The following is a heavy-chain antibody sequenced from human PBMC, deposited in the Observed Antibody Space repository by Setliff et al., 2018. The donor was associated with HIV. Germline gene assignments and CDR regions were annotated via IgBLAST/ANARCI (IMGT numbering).Heavy chain of an antibody. CDR2: IYPDESDS. V-gene: IGHV5-51*01. CDR1: GYSFPTYW. CDR3: ARVDMGYYYDSSGYSHFDH. D-gene: IGHD3-22*01. Sequence: PGESLKISCKGSGYSFPTYWIGWVRQMPGKGLEWMGVIYPDESDSRYSPSFRGQVTISADKSIDAAYLQWSSLKASDTAMYYCARVDMGYYYDSSGYSHFDHWGQGTLVTVSS. J-gene: IGHJ4*02.